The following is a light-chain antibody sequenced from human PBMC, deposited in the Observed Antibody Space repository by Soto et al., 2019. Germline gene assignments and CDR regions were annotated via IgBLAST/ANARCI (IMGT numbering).Light chain of an antibody. CDR1: SGFVGSFSL. V-gene: IGLV2-23*01. CDR3: CLYIGATTYV. Sequence: QSALAPPASVSGSPGQSITISCTGTSGFVGSFSLVSWYQQHPGKAPKVMISEGHRGPSGVPDRFSGSTSVNSASLTISGLQADDEADYYCCLYIGATTYVFGTGTKLTVL. J-gene: IGLJ1*01. CDR2: EGH.